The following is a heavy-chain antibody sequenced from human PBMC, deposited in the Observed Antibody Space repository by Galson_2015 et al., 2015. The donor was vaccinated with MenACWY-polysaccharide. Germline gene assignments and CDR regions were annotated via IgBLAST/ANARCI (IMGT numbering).Heavy chain of an antibody. V-gene: IGHV4-39*01. J-gene: IGHJ5*02. CDR1: GDSITSASFD. Sequence: ETLSLTCGVSGDSITSASFDGAWMRQPPGKGLEWIGSIYYSGSTYYDPSLKSRVTISVDTSKNQFSLKLSSVTAADTAVYYCARPKPGYCSSTSCPPVRFDPWGQGTLVTVSS. CDR3: ARPKPGYCSSTSCPPVRFDP. CDR2: IYYSGST. D-gene: IGHD2-2*01.